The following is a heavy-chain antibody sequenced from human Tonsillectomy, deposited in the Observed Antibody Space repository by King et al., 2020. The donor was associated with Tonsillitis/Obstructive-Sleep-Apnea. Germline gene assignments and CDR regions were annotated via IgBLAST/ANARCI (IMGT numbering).Heavy chain of an antibody. V-gene: IGHV1-18*04. D-gene: IGHD6-19*01. CDR2: ISAYNDNT. CDR3: AREKDSTGSFDF. CDR1: GYTFTNYG. Sequence: QLVKSGAEVKKPGASVKVSCKASGYTFTNYGISWVRQAPGQGPEWMGWISAYNDNTNYAQKLQGRVTMTTDTSTSTVYMELRSLRSDDTAVYYCAREKDSTGSFDFWGQGTLVTVSS. J-gene: IGHJ4*02.